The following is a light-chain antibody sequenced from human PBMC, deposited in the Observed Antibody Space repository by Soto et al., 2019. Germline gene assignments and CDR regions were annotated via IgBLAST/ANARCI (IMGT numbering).Light chain of an antibody. J-gene: IGLJ1*01. Sequence: QSALTQPPSASGSPGQSVTISCTGTSSDVGFYNYVSWYQQHPGKAPKLLIFEVTKRPSGVPDRFSGSKSGNTASLTVSGLQTEDEADYYCCTHADDNIFVFGTGTKLTVL. CDR3: CTHADDNIFV. V-gene: IGLV2-8*01. CDR2: EVT. CDR1: SSDVGFYNY.